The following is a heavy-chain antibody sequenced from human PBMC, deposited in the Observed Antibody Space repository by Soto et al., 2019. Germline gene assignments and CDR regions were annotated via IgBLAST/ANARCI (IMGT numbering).Heavy chain of an antibody. Sequence: SETLSLTCTVSGGSISSGDYYWSWIRQPPGKGLEWIGYIYYSGSTYYNPPLKSRVTISVDTSKNQFSLKLSSVTAADTAVYYCARASAYYYDSSGYFPDYWGQGTLVTVSS. D-gene: IGHD3-22*01. CDR1: GGSISSGDYY. CDR3: ARASAYYYDSSGYFPDY. J-gene: IGHJ4*02. V-gene: IGHV4-30-4*01. CDR2: IYYSGST.